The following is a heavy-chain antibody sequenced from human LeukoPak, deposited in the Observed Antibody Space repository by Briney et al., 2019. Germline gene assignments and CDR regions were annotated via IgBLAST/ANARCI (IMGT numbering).Heavy chain of an antibody. V-gene: IGHV4-34*01. J-gene: IGHJ6*02. CDR2: INHSGST. D-gene: IGHD3-16*01. Sequence: SETLSLTCTVSGGSISSYYWSWIRQPPGKGLEWIGEINHSGSTNYNPSLKSRVTISVDTSKNQFSLKLSSVTAADTAVYYCARGPKTYLYYYYGMDVWGQGTTVTVSS. CDR1: GGSISSYY. CDR3: ARGPKTYLYYYYGMDV.